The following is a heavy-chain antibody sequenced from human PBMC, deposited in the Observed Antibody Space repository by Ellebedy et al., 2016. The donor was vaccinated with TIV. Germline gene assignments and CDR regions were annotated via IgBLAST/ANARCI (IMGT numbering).Heavy chain of an antibody. CDR2: IKQDGSEK. Sequence: GESLKISCAASGFTFSSYWMSWVRQAPGKGLEWVANIKQDGSEKYYVDSVKGRFTISRDNAKNSLYLQMNSLRAEDTAVYYCARVYSSSWYTRTEYFQHWGQGTLVTVSS. J-gene: IGHJ1*01. CDR1: GFTFSSYW. CDR3: ARVYSSSWYTRTEYFQH. D-gene: IGHD6-13*01. V-gene: IGHV3-7*04.